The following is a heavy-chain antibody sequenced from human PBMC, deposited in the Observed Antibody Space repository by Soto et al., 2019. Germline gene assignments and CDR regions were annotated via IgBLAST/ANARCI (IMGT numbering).Heavy chain of an antibody. V-gene: IGHV3-21*01. CDR1: GFTFSSYS. D-gene: IGHD1-26*01. CDR2: ISSSSSYI. CDR3: ARDPPIVGGSRAWYFDL. Sequence: GGSLRLSCAASGFTFSSYSMNWVRQAPGKGLEWVSSISSSSSYIYYADSVKGRFTISRDNAKNSLYLQMNSLRAEDTAVYYCARDPPIVGGSRAWYFDLWGRGTLVTVSS. J-gene: IGHJ2*01.